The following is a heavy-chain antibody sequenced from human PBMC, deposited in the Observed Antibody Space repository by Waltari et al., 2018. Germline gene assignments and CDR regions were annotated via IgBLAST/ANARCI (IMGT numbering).Heavy chain of an antibody. V-gene: IGHV4-59*11. Sequence: QVQLQESGPGLVKPSETLSLTCTVSGGSISSHYWSWIRQPPGKGLEWIGYSYYSGSTNYNPALESRGTISVDTSKNQFSLKRSSVTAADTAVYYCARTPYYGDYVSYYYYGMDVWGQGTTVTVSS. J-gene: IGHJ6*02. D-gene: IGHD4-17*01. CDR2: SYYSGST. CDR3: ARTPYYGDYVSYYYYGMDV. CDR1: GGSISSHY.